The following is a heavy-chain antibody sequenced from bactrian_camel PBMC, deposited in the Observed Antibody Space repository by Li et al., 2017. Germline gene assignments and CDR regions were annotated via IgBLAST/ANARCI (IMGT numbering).Heavy chain of an antibody. CDR3: ATDDPRLIACGSSCRPY. D-gene: IGHD2*01. Sequence: QLVESGGGSAQPGGSLRASRVASGYVMKSGCMGWFRQTPGKEREVVAAFGPSNTWYANSVKGRFTLSEDSGKNGIHLQMNSLKPEDTGVYYCATDDPRLIACGSSCRPYWGQGTQVTVS. CDR2: FGPSNT. V-gene: IGHV3S53*01. CDR1: GYVMKSGC. J-gene: IGHJ4*01.